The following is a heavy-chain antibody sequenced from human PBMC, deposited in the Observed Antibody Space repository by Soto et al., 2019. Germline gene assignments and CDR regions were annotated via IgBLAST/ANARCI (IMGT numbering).Heavy chain of an antibody. D-gene: IGHD3-10*01. CDR1: GYIFSTNW. Sequence: GESLKISCKGSGYIFSTNWLAWVRHMPGKGMEWMGFILSADSDLRYNPSFQGQVTISVDKSIDTAYLQWTSLNASDTAIFYCAKNNYFGSGSSFCYYRSDLWGQGTTVTVSS. J-gene: IGHJ6*02. V-gene: IGHV5-51*01. CDR3: AKNNYFGSGSSFCYYRSDL. CDR2: ILSADSDL.